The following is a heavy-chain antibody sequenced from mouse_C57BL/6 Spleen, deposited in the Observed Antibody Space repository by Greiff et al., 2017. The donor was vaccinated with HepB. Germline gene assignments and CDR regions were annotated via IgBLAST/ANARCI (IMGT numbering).Heavy chain of an antibody. CDR1: GFSLSTSGMG. J-gene: IGHJ2*01. D-gene: IGHD2-1*01. V-gene: IGHV8-12*01. CDR3: ARIYGNYFYYFDY. Sequence: QVTLKESGPGILQSSQTLSLTCSFSGFSLSTSGMGVSWIRQPSGKGLEWLAHIYWDDDKRYNPSLKSRLTISKDTSRNQVFLKITSVDTADTATYYCARIYGNYFYYFDYWGQGTTLTVSS. CDR2: IYWDDDK.